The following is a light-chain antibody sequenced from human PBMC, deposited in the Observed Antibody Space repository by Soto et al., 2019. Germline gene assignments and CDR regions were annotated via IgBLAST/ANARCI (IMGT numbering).Light chain of an antibody. Sequence: EIVLRQSPATLSVFPGEKATLSCGASQSVSNNLAWYHQKPGQAPRPLIYGASTRATGVPARFSGSGSGTEFTLTISSLQSEDSAIYYCQQYSSWPFTFGPGTKVAIE. CDR3: QQYSSWPFT. J-gene: IGKJ3*01. V-gene: IGKV3-15*01. CDR1: QSVSNN. CDR2: GAS.